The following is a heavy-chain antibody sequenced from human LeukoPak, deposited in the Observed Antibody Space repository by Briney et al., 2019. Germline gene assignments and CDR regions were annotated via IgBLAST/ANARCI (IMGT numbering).Heavy chain of an antibody. CDR3: ARHPPFYDIFTGSYRDY. J-gene: IGHJ4*02. Sequence: SETLSLTCTVSDASISSGTYYWGWIRQPPAKGLEWIGSMYDNGSTSYNPSLKSRVTMSVDTSKNHFSLKLTSVTAADTAVYYCARHPPFYDIFTGSYRDYWGQGTLVTVSS. V-gene: IGHV4-39*02. CDR2: MYDNGST. CDR1: DASISSGTYY. D-gene: IGHD3-9*01.